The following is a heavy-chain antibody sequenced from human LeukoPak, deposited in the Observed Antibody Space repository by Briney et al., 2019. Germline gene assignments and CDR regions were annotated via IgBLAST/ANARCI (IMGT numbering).Heavy chain of an antibody. D-gene: IGHD2-2*01. V-gene: IGHV4-30-2*01. CDR1: GGSISSGGYS. CDR3: AKDPGDIVVVPAAILD. Sequence: SETLSLTCAVSGGSISSGGYSWSWIRQPPGKGLEWIGYIYHSGSTYYNPSLKSRVTISVDRSKNQFSLKLSSVTAADTAVYYCAKDPGDIVVVPAAILDWGQGTLVTVSS. J-gene: IGHJ4*02. CDR2: IYHSGST.